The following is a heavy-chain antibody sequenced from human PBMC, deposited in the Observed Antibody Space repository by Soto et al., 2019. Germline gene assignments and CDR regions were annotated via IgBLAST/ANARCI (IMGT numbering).Heavy chain of an antibody. Sequence: XEILSLTFTVSGGSTSSYDGTWIGQPPGKGLEWIGYINYSGRTNYNPSLKSRVTISVDTSMNHFSLKLSSVTAADTAVYYCARVNNYGSGIYNSADYYGMDVWGPGTTVTVSS. J-gene: IGHJ6*02. CDR2: INYSGRT. CDR3: ARVNNYGSGIYNSADYYGMDV. CDR1: GGSTSSYD. D-gene: IGHD3-10*01. V-gene: IGHV4-59*01.